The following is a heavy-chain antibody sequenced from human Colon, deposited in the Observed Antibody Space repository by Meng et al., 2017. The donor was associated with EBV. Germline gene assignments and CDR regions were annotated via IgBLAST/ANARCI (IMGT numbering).Heavy chain of an antibody. CDR1: GYTFTDYY. V-gene: IGHV1-2*06. CDR2: VNPNFGGT. Sequence: QVQLVQSGAEVKKPGASVTVSCKASGYTFTDYYIHWVRQAPGQGLEWMGRVNPNFGGTNYAPKFQGRVTMTTDTSISTAYMELDRLKSDDTAIFYCARDDRTGRGEPFIYWGRGPLVTVSS. CDR3: ARDDRTGRGEPFIY. D-gene: IGHD3/OR15-3a*01. J-gene: IGHJ4*02.